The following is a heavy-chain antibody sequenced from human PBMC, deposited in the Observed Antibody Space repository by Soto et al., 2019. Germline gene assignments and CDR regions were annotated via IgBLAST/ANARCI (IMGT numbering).Heavy chain of an antibody. J-gene: IGHJ6*02. CDR2: IIPIFGTA. V-gene: IGHV1-69*01. D-gene: IGHD5-18*01. CDR1: GGTFSSYA. Sequence: QVQLVQSGAEVKKPGSSVKVSCKASGGTFSSYAISWVRQAPGQGLEWMGGIIPIFGTANYAQKFQGRVTINADEYRSTAYMELSSLRSEDTAVYYCARAGYSYGYVLTDYYYYGMDVWGQGTTVTVSS. CDR3: ARAGYSYGYVLTDYYYYGMDV.